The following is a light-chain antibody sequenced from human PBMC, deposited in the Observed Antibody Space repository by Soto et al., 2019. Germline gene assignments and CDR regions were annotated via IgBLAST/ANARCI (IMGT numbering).Light chain of an antibody. J-gene: IGLJ2*01. V-gene: IGLV2-8*01. CDR3: NSYAGTNNLVI. CDR1: SSDVGGYNY. CDR2: EVT. Sequence: QSVLTQPPSASGSPGQSVTISCTGTSSDVGGYNYVSWYQQHPGKAPKLIIYEVTKRPSGVPDRFSGSKSGNTASLTVSGLQAEDEGDYYCNSYAGTNNLVIFGGGTKLTVL.